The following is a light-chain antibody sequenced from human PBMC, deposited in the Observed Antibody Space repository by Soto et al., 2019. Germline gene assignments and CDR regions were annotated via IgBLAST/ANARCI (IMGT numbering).Light chain of an antibody. V-gene: IGKV3-20*01. J-gene: IGKJ1*01. Sequence: ELLLTQSPLALSLSSGERATLSCRASQSVSSTLLTWYQQKPGQAPRLLIYGVSSRATGIPDRFSGSGSGTDFTLTISRVEPEDFAVYFCQHYGDSSWTFGQGSRVEIK. CDR1: QSVSSTL. CDR3: QHYGDSSWT. CDR2: GVS.